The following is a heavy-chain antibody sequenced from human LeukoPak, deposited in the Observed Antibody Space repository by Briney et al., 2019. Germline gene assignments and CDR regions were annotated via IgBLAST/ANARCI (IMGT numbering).Heavy chain of an antibody. J-gene: IGHJ6*03. D-gene: IGHD3-10*01. Sequence: GGSLRLSCAASGFTFSRYGMHWVRQAPGKGLEWVAFIRYDGSNKYYADSVKGRFTISRDNSKNTLYLQMNSLRAEDTAVYYCAKMQGITPNYHYYMDVWGKGTTVTISS. CDR2: IRYDGSNK. CDR1: GFTFSRYG. V-gene: IGHV3-30*02. CDR3: AKMQGITPNYHYYMDV.